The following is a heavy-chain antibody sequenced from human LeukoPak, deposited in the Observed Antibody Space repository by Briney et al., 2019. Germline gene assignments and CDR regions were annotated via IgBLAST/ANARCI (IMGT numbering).Heavy chain of an antibody. D-gene: IGHD3-22*01. CDR3: AKSLYYYDSTFDY. J-gene: IGHJ4*02. CDR1: GFTVSSNY. CDR2: IYSGGST. Sequence: GGSLRLSCAASGFTVSSNYMSWVRQAPGKGLEWVSVIYSGGSTYYADSMKGRFTISRDNSKNTLYLQVNSLRAEDTAVYYCAKSLYYYDSTFDYWGQGTLVTVSS. V-gene: IGHV3-53*01.